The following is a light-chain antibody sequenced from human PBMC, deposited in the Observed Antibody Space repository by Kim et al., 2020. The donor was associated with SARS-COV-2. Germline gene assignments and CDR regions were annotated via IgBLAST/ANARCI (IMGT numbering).Light chain of an antibody. V-gene: IGKV3-11*01. CDR3: QQRSS. CDR2: DAS. CDR1: QSVSSY. Sequence: ATLSVSPGERATLSCRASQSVSSYLAWYQQKPGQAPRLLIYDASKGAIGIPARFSGSGSGTDFTLTISRLEPEDSAVYFCQQRSSFGQGTRLELK. J-gene: IGKJ5*01.